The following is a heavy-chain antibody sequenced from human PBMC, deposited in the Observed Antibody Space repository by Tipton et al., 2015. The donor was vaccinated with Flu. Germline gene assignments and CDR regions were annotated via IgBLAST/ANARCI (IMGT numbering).Heavy chain of an antibody. CDR2: IFRTGNT. D-gene: IGHD3-9*01. CDR1: GDSISSDYY. CDR3: ARADYDILTGYRGGYYDL. J-gene: IGHJ2*01. V-gene: IGHV4-38-2*02. Sequence: TLSLTCTISGDSISSDYYWGWIRQSPGKGLEWIGNIFRTGNTYRNPSFKSRLTISIDTSKNQFSVKLSSVTAADTAVYYCARADYDILTGYRGGYYDLWGRGTRVTVSS.